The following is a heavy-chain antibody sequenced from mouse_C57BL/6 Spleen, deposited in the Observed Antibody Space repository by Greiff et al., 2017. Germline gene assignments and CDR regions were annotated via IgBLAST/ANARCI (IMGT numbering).Heavy chain of an antibody. CDR3: ARGGSSYVGYAMAY. CDR2: FHPYNDDT. Sequence: VQLVESGAELVKPGASVKMSCKASGYTFTTYPIEWMKQNHGKSLEWIGNFHPYNDDTKYNEKFKGKATLTVEKSSSTVYLELSRLTSDDSAVYYCARGGSSYVGYAMAYSGQGTSVTVSS. V-gene: IGHV1-47*01. CDR1: GYTFTTYP. D-gene: IGHD1-1*01. J-gene: IGHJ4*01.